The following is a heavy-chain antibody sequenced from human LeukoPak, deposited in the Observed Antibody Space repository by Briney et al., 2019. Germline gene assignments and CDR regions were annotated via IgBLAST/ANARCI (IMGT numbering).Heavy chain of an antibody. D-gene: IGHD2-2*01. Sequence: SETLSLTCTVSGYSISSGYYWGWIRQPPGKGLEWIGSIYHSGSTYYNPSLKSRVTISIDTSKNQFSLKLSSVTAADTAVYYCARGEAWDIVVVPAGFDPWGQGTLATVSS. CDR1: GYSISSGYY. CDR3: ARGEAWDIVVVPAGFDP. CDR2: IYHSGST. J-gene: IGHJ5*02. V-gene: IGHV4-38-2*02.